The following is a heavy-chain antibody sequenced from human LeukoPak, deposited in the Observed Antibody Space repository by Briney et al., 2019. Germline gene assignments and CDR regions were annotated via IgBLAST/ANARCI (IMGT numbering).Heavy chain of an antibody. Sequence: GSLRLSCAASGFTFDDYGMSWVRQAPGKGLERVSGINWNGGSTGYADSVKGRFTISRDNAKNSLYLQMNSLRAEDTALYYCARVSSGWSPDYWGQGTLVTVSS. CDR2: INWNGGST. CDR1: GFTFDDYG. V-gene: IGHV3-20*04. D-gene: IGHD6-19*01. J-gene: IGHJ4*02. CDR3: ARVSSGWSPDY.